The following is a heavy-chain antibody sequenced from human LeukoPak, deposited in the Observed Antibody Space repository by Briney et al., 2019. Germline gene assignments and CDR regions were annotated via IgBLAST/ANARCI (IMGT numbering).Heavy chain of an antibody. CDR3: ARENYDILTGSENYYYYGMDV. D-gene: IGHD3-9*01. J-gene: IGHJ6*02. CDR2: IYTSGST. V-gene: IGHV4-61*02. CDR1: GGSISSGSYY. Sequence: SETLSLTCTVSGGSISSGSYYWSWIRQPAGKGLEWIGRIYTSGSTNYNPSLKSRVTISVDTSKNQFSLKLSSVTAADTAVYYCARENYDILTGSENYYYYGMDVWGQGTTVTVSS.